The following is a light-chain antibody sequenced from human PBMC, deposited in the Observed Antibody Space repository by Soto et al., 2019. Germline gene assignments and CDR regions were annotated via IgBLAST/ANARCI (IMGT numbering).Light chain of an antibody. Sequence: ETVLTQSPGTLSLSPGERATLSCRASQSVSSSYLAWYQQKPGQAPRLLIYDASNRATGIPARFSGSGSGTDFTLTINNLEPEDFAVYYCQQRSNWPITFGQGTRLEIK. J-gene: IGKJ5*01. CDR1: QSVSSSY. CDR3: QQRSNWPIT. V-gene: IGKV3-11*01. CDR2: DAS.